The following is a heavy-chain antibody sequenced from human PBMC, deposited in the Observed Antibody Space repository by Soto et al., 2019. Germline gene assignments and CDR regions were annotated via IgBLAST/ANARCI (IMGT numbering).Heavy chain of an antibody. CDR2: IRSGRGT. V-gene: IGHV3-21*01. D-gene: IGHD2-21*02. CDR1: GFTFSNYY. J-gene: IGHJ6*02. CDR3: AREETAWPLAYGLDV. Sequence: RRLSCAVSGFTFSNYYIHWVRQAPGKGLEWVSSIRSGRGTFYADSVKGRFSISRDDATSSVSLQMNSLRGEDTAVYFCAREETAWPLAYGLDVWGQGTTVTVSS.